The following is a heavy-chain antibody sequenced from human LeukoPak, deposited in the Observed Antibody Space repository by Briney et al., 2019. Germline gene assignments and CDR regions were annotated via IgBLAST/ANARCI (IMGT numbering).Heavy chain of an antibody. V-gene: IGHV4-31*03. D-gene: IGHD1-26*01. CDR2: IYYSGST. CDR1: GGSISSGGYY. Sequence: PSETLSLTCTVSGGSISSGGYYWSWIRQHPGKGLEWIGYIYYSGSTYYNPSLKSRVTISVDTSKNQFSLKLSSVTAADTAVYYCARDRGTYRPIDYWGQGTLVTVSS. CDR3: ARDRGTYRPIDY. J-gene: IGHJ4*02.